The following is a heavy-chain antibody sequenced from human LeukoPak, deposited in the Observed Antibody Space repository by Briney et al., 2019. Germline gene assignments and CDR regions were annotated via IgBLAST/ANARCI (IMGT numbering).Heavy chain of an antibody. V-gene: IGHV4-4*02. CDR1: GDSISSYY. D-gene: IGHD3-22*01. Sequence: SETLSLTCAVSGDSISSYYWSWVRQPPGKGLEWIGEIYHSGSTNYNPSLKSRVTISVDKSKNQFSLKLSSVTAADTAVYYCARVQYYYDSSGYYYAVDYWGQGTLVTVSS. CDR3: ARVQYYYDSSGYYYAVDY. CDR2: IYHSGST. J-gene: IGHJ4*02.